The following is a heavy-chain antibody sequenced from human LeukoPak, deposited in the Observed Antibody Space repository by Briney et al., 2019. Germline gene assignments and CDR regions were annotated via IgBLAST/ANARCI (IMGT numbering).Heavy chain of an antibody. D-gene: IGHD3-3*01. CDR1: GGSLTSNKW. CDR2: FHLEGRN. J-gene: IGHJ4*02. CDR3: AREGGFFRPLDY. V-gene: IGHV4-4*02. Sequence: SETLSLTRGVSGGSLTSNKWWTGVRPPPGKGQEGIGEFHLEGRNNYKPSLKRRDTMSGEISENNISLKMTSVTAADTAVYFCAREGGFFRPLDYSGQGTLVTVSS.